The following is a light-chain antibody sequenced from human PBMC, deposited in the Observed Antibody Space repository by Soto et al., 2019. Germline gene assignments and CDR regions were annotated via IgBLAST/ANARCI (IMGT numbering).Light chain of an antibody. CDR2: EVS. CDR3: CSYAGSSTHV. V-gene: IGLV2-23*02. CDR1: SSDVGSYNF. J-gene: IGLJ1*01. Sequence: QSALTQPASVSGSPGQSITISCTGTSSDVGSYNFVSWYQQHPGNAPKLMIYEVSKRPSGVSNRFSGSKSGNTDSLTISGLRAEDEADYYCCSYAGSSTHVFGTGTKLTVL.